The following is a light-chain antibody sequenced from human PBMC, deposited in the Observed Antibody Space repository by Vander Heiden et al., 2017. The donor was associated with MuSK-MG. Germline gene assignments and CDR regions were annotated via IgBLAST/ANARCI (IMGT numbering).Light chain of an antibody. J-gene: IGKJ2*01. V-gene: IGKV3-15*01. Sequence: IVMTQSSATLSVSPGERVTFSCRASQSVGSSLAWYQQKPGQAPRLLIYGASSGATGVPARFSGGGSGTEFTLTISSLQSEDLAVYYCQQYNNWPRTFGQGTKLEIK. CDR3: QQYNNWPRT. CDR1: QSVGSS. CDR2: GAS.